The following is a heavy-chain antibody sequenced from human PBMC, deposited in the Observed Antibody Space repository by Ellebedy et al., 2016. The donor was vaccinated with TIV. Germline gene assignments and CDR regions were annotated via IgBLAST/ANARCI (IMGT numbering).Heavy chain of an antibody. V-gene: IGHV3-21*01. Sequence: GESLKISCAASGFTFSSYSMNWVRQAPGKGLEWVSSISSGSTYMYYADSVKGRFTIPRDNAKNSLYLQMNSLRAEDTAVYYCARDRRYFDWSPDYWGQGTLVTVSS. CDR3: ARDRRYFDWSPDY. J-gene: IGHJ4*02. D-gene: IGHD3-9*01. CDR1: GFTFSSYS. CDR2: ISSGSTYM.